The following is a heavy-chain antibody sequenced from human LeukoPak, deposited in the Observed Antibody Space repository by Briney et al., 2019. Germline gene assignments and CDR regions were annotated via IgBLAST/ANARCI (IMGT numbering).Heavy chain of an antibody. J-gene: IGHJ5*02. CDR1: GFTFDDYG. D-gene: IGHD3-3*01. CDR3: ARDQTPFWSGYQAWFDP. Sequence: PGGSLRLSCAAAGFTFDDYGMSWVRQAPGKGLEWVSGINWNGGSTGYADSMKGRFTISRDNAKNSLYLQMNSLRAEDTAVYYCARDQTPFWSGYQAWFDPWGQGILVTVSS. CDR2: INWNGGST. V-gene: IGHV3-20*04.